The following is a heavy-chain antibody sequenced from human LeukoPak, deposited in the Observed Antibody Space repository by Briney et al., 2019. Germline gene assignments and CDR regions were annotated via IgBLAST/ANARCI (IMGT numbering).Heavy chain of an antibody. CDR1: GGSFSSYS. V-gene: IGHV4-39*01. CDR3: ARHQSSGWYPPFDS. Sequence: PSETLSLTCAVSGGSFSSYSWGWIRQSPGKGLEWIGTIHYSGSTSYNPSLKSRVTVSVDTSKNQFSLKLTSVTAADTAVYYCARHQSSGWYPPFDSWGQGTLVTVSP. J-gene: IGHJ4*02. CDR2: IHYSGST. D-gene: IGHD6-19*01.